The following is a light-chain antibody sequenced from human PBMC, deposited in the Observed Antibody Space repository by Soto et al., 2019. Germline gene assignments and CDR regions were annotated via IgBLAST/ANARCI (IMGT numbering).Light chain of an antibody. J-gene: IGLJ3*02. V-gene: IGLV1-40*01. Sequence: QSVLTQPPSVSGAPGQRVTISCTGSSSNIGAGYDVHWYQQLPGTAPKLLIYGNSNRPSGVPDRFSGSKSGTSASLAITGLQAEDEADYYCQSYDSRLKVFGGGPKLTVL. CDR2: GNS. CDR3: QSYDSRLKV. CDR1: SSNIGAGYD.